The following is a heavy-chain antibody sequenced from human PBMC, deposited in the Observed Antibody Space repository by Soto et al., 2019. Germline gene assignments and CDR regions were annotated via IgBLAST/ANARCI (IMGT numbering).Heavy chain of an antibody. V-gene: IGHV3-33*01. Sequence: QVQPVESGGGVVQPGRSLRLSCAASGFTFSSYGMHWVRRAPGKGLEWVAVIWYDGSNKYYADSVKGRFTISRDNSKNTLYLQMNSLRAEDTAVYYCARDIDLGELSFSIDYWGQGTLVTVSS. D-gene: IGHD3-16*01. J-gene: IGHJ4*02. CDR3: ARDIDLGELSFSIDY. CDR2: IWYDGSNK. CDR1: GFTFSSYG.